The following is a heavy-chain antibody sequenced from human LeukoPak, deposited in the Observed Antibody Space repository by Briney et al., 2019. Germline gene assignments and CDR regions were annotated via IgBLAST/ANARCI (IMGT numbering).Heavy chain of an antibody. CDR1: GFTFSSYA. CDR2: ISGSGGST. V-gene: IGHV3-23*01. Sequence: GGSLRLSCAASGFTFSSYAMSWVRQAPGKGLEWVSAISGSGGSTYYADSVKGRFTISRDNSKNTLYLQMNSLRAEDTAVYCCAKDQQQLEQNFDYWGQGTLVTVSS. D-gene: IGHD6-13*01. CDR3: AKDQQQLEQNFDY. J-gene: IGHJ4*02.